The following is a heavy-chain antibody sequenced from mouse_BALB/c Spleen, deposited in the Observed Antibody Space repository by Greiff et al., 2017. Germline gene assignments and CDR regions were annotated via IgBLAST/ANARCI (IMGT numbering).Heavy chain of an antibody. V-gene: IGHV3-2*02. CDR3: ARKGDYDEGFAY. CDR1: GYSITSDYA. Sequence: EVKLVESGPGLVKPSQSLSLTCTVTGYSITSDYAWNWIRQFPGNKLEWMGYISYSGSTSYNPSLKSRISITRDTSKNQFFLQLNSVTTEDTATYYCARKGDYDEGFAYWGQGTLVTVSA. J-gene: IGHJ3*01. CDR2: ISYSGST. D-gene: IGHD2-4*01.